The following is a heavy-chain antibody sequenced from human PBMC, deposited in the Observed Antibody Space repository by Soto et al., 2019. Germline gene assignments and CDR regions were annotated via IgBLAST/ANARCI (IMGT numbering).Heavy chain of an antibody. CDR2: VSGSGGST. D-gene: IGHD6-13*01. J-gene: IGHJ4*02. CDR1: GFTFSSYA. Sequence: EVQLLESGGGLVQPGGSLRLSCAASGFTFSSYAMRRVRQAPGKGLEWVSAVSGSGGSTYYADSVKGRFTISRDNSKNTLYLQMNSLRAEDTAVYYCARRGPGTYFDYWGQGTLVTVSS. V-gene: IGHV3-23*01. CDR3: ARRGPGTYFDY.